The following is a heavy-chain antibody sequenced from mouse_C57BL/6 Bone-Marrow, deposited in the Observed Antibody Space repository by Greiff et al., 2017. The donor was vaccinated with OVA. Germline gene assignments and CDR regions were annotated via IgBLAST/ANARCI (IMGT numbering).Heavy chain of an antibody. CDR2: IYPRSGNT. CDR1: GYTFTSYG. J-gene: IGHJ2*01. V-gene: IGHV1-81*01. Sequence: QVQLQQSGAELARPGASVKLSCKASGYTFTSYGISWVKQRTGQGLEWIGEIYPRSGNTYYNEKFKGKATLTADKSSSTAYMELRSLTSEDSAVYFCAREGDYYGSNYYFDDWGQGTTLTVSS. CDR3: AREGDYYGSNYYFDD. D-gene: IGHD1-1*01.